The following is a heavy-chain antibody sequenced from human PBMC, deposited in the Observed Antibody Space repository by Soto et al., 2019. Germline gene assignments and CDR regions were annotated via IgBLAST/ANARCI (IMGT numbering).Heavy chain of an antibody. V-gene: IGHV3-74*01. CDR2: VNSDGSST. Sequence: EVQLVESGGGLVQPGGSLRLSCAASGFTFSSYWMHWVRQAPGKGLVWVSRVNSDGSSTTYADSVKGRFTISRDNAKNTLYLQMNSLRAEDTAVYYCARDGRRLELPFDYWGQGTLVTVSS. J-gene: IGHJ4*02. D-gene: IGHD1-7*01. CDR3: ARDGRRLELPFDY. CDR1: GFTFSSYW.